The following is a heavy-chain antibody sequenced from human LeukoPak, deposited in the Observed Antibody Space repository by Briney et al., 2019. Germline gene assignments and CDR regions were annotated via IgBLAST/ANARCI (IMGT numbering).Heavy chain of an antibody. CDR1: GGSISSYY. J-gene: IGHJ6*02. Sequence: SETLSLTCTVSGGSISSYYWSWIRQPPGKGLEWIGYIYYSGSTNYNPSLKSRVTMSVDTSKNQFSLKLSSVTAADTAVYYCARAGPSMVRERYYYGMDVWGQGTTVTVSS. D-gene: IGHD3-10*01. CDR2: IYYSGST. V-gene: IGHV4-59*12. CDR3: ARAGPSMVRERYYYGMDV.